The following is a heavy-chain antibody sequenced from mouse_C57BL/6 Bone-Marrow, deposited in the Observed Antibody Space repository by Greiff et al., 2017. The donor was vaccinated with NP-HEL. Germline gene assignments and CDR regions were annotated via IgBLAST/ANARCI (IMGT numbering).Heavy chain of an antibody. D-gene: IGHD3-2*02. Sequence: EVKLMESGAELVRPGASVKLSCTASGFNIKDDYMHWVKQRPEQGLEWIGWIDPENGDTEYASKFQGKATITADTSSNTAYLQLSSLTSEDTAVYYCTTGAAQGYYFDYWGQGTTLTVSS. CDR1: GFNIKDDY. CDR3: TTGAAQGYYFDY. V-gene: IGHV14-4*01. J-gene: IGHJ2*01. CDR2: IDPENGDT.